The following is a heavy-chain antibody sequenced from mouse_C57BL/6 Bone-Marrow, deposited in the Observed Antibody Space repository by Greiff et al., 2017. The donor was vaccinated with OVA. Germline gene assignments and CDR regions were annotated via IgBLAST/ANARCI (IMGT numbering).Heavy chain of an antibody. Sequence: VQLQQPGAELVKPGASVKLSCKASGYTFTSYWMQWVKQRPGQGLEWIGEIDPSDSYTNYNQKFKGKATLTVDTSSSTAYMQLSSLTSEDSAVYYCARALYGYFDYWGQGTTLTVSS. CDR1: GYTFTSYW. J-gene: IGHJ2*01. CDR3: ARALYGYFDY. V-gene: IGHV1-50*01. D-gene: IGHD1-1*01. CDR2: IDPSDSYT.